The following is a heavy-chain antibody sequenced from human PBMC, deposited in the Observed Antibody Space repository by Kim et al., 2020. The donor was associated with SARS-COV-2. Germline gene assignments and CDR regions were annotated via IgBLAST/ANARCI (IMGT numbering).Heavy chain of an antibody. D-gene: IGHD6-13*01. CDR1: GFPFSGFA. V-gene: IGHV3-23*01. CDR3: DAADY. CDR2: ISAGGHRT. J-gene: IGHJ4*02. Sequence: GSLRLSCSASGFPFSGFAMGWVRQAPGKGLEWVSTISAGGHRTHYADSVKGRFTISRDNSKNTLYLQMNNLRADDTAIYYCDAADYWGQGTLVTVSS.